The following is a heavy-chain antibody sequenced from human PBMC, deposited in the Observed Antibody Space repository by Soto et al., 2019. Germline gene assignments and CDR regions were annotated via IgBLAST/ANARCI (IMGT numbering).Heavy chain of an antibody. J-gene: IGHJ2*01. D-gene: IGHD2-15*01. Sequence: QVQLQESGPGLVKPSQTLSLTCTVSGGSISSGGYYWSWIRQHPGKGLEWIGYIYYSGSTYYNPSLNSRVTISVDTAKNQFSLKLSSVTAADTAVYYCARNNCSGGSCYSRWYFDLWGRGTLVTVSS. V-gene: IGHV4-31*03. CDR3: ARNNCSGGSCYSRWYFDL. CDR1: GGSISSGGYY. CDR2: IYYSGST.